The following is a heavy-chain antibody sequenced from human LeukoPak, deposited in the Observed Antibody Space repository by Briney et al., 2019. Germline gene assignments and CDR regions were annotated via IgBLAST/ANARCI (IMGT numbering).Heavy chain of an antibody. V-gene: IGHV3-30*02. Sequence: GGSLRLSCAASGFTFSSYGMPWVRQAPGKGLEWVAFIRYDGSNKYYADSVKGRFTISRDNCKNTLYLQMNSLRAEDTAVYYCAKAGVNIAAAGKNYYYYMDVWGKGTTVTVSS. D-gene: IGHD6-13*01. CDR3: AKAGVNIAAAGKNYYYYMDV. J-gene: IGHJ6*03. CDR1: GFTFSSYG. CDR2: IRYDGSNK.